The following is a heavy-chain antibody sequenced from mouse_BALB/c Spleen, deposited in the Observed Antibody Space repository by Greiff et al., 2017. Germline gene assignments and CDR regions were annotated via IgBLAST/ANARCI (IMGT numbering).Heavy chain of an antibody. D-gene: IGHD1-1*01. V-gene: IGHV5-6-5*01. CDR1: GFTFSSYA. CDR3: ARGRDYGSSFDY. J-gene: IGHJ2*01. Sequence: EVKLQESGGGLVKPGGSLKLSCAASGFTFSSYAMSWVRQTPEKRLEWVASISSGGSTYYPDSVKGRFTISRDNARNILYLQMSSLRSEDTAMYYCARGRDYGSSFDYWGQGTTLTVSS. CDR2: ISSGGST.